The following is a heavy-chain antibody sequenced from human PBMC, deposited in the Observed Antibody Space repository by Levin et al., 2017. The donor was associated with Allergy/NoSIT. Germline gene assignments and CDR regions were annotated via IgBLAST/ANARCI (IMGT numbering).Heavy chain of an antibody. CDR2: IKSKTDGGTT. CDR1: GFTFSNAW. CDR3: TTDLNYYDSSGVRDY. Sequence: GGSLRLSCAASGFTFSNAWMSWVRQAPGKGLEWVGRIKSKTDGGTTDYAAPVKGRFTISRDDSKNTLYLQMNSLKTEDTAVYYCTTDLNYYDSSGVRDYWGQGTLVTVSS. D-gene: IGHD3-22*01. J-gene: IGHJ4*02. V-gene: IGHV3-15*01.